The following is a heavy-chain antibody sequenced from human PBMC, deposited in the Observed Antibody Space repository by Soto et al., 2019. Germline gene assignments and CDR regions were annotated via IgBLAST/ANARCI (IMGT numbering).Heavy chain of an antibody. V-gene: IGHV1-2*02. D-gene: IGHD5-12*01. CDR2: INPNGGGT. CDR1: GDSFNDYY. J-gene: IGHJ6*03. Sequence: ASVKVSCKTSGDSFNDYYIHWVRQAPGQGLEWMGWINPNGGGTKYAQKFQGRVTVTRDTSIRTVYMELSSLRSGDTAVYYCARESGGATATLDYYYFYMDVWGKGTSVTVSS. CDR3: ARESGGATATLDYYYFYMDV.